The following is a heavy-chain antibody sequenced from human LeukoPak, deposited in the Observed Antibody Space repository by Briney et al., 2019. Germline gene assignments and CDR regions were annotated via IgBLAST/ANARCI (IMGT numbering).Heavy chain of an antibody. CDR1: GGSISSYY. J-gene: IGHJ4*02. D-gene: IGHD3-10*01. CDR3: ARDGYYGSGSHTAYFDY. V-gene: IGHV4-59*01. CDR2: IYYSGST. Sequence: SETLSLTCTVSGGSISSYYWSWIRQPPGKGLEWIGYIYYSGSTNSNPSLGSRVTISVDTSKNQFSLKLSSVTAADTAVYFCARDGYYGSGSHTAYFDYWGQGTLVTVS.